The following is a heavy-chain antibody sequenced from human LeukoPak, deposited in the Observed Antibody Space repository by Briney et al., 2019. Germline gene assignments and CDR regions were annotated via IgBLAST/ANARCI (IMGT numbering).Heavy chain of an antibody. CDR1: GGSISSYY. Sequence: PSETLSLTCTVSGGSISSYYWSWIRQPPGKGLEWIGYIYYSGSTNYNPSLKSRVTISVDTSKNQFSLRLSSVTAADPAIYYCARESATTVEVRFDHWGQGSLVTVSS. CDR3: ARESATTVEVRFDH. V-gene: IGHV4-59*12. J-gene: IGHJ4*02. D-gene: IGHD4-23*01. CDR2: IYYSGST.